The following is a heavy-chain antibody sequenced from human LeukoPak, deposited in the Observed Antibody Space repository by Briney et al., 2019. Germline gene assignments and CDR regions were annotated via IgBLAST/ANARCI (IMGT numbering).Heavy chain of an antibody. D-gene: IGHD3-3*01. Sequence: PSETLSLTCAVSGYSISSGYYWGWIRPPPGKGLEWIGSIYHSGSTYYNPSLKSRVTISVDTSKNQFSLKLSSVTAADTAVYYCARQSPYYDFWSGYSDPSTFDYWSQGTLVTVSS. CDR2: IYHSGST. CDR3: ARQSPYYDFWSGYSDPSTFDY. CDR1: GYSISSGYY. J-gene: IGHJ4*02. V-gene: IGHV4-38-2*01.